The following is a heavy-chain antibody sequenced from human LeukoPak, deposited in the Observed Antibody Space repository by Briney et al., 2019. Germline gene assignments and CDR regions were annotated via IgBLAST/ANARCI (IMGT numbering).Heavy chain of an antibody. J-gene: IGHJ3*02. CDR1: GGSISSYY. D-gene: IGHD3-16*01. Sequence: PSETLSLTCTVSGGSISSYYWGWIRQPPGKGLEWIGSIYYSGSTYYNPSPKSRVTISVDTSKNQFSLKLSSVTAADTAVYYCVASSYDFVDDAFAIWGQGTMVTVSS. V-gene: IGHV4-39*01. CDR2: IYYSGST. CDR3: VASSYDFVDDAFAI.